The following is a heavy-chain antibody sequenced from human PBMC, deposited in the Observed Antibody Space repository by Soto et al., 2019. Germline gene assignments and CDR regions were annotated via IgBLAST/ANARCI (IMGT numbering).Heavy chain of an antibody. J-gene: IGHJ4*02. CDR2: IGPESGAT. D-gene: IGHD1-26*01. Sequence: ASVKVSCKASGYTFTGHYIHWVRQAPEQGPEWMGEIGPESGATRYAQKFQGRVTMTRDTSITTVYMELKNLSPDDTAVYYCGRGRSGQIVVFFWGQGTPVTVS. V-gene: IGHV1-2*02. CDR1: GYTFTGHY. CDR3: GRGRSGQIVVFF.